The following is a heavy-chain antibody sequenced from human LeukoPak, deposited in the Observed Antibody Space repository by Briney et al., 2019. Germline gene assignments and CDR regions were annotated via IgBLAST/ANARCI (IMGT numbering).Heavy chain of an antibody. CDR3: AAMVRGVTFDY. Sequence: SETLSLTCAVSGGSISGRYWSWIRQPPGKGLEWIANWRYDGSPNYTPSLESRATISQDTSKNQFSLKLSSVTAADTAVYYCAAMVRGVTFDYWGQGTLVTVSS. D-gene: IGHD3-10*01. J-gene: IGHJ4*02. CDR1: GGSISGRY. V-gene: IGHV4-59*11. CDR2: WRYDGSP.